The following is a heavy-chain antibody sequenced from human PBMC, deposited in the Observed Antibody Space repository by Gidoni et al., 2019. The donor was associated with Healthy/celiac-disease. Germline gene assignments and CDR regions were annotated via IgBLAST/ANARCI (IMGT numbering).Heavy chain of an antibody. CDR1: GFTFSSYS. D-gene: IGHD5-18*01. J-gene: IGHJ4*02. V-gene: IGHV3-48*04. CDR2: ISSSSSTI. CDR3: ASYLGYSYGRYFDY. Sequence: EVQLVESGGGLVQPGGSLRLSCAASGFTFSSYSMNWVRQAPGEGLEWVSYISSSSSTIYYADSVKGRFTISRDNAKNSLYLQMNSLRAEDTAVYYCASYLGYSYGRYFDYWGQGTLVTVSS.